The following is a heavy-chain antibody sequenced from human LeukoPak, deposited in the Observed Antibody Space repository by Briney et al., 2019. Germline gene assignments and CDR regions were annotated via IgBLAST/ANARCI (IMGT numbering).Heavy chain of an antibody. CDR3: ARGGLSSYDFWSGYYKGYYYYYMDV. V-gene: IGHV4-59*01. D-gene: IGHD3-3*01. CDR1: GGSISSYY. J-gene: IGHJ6*03. CDR2: SYYSGST. Sequence: SETLSLTCTVSGGSISSYYWSWIRQPPGKGLEWIGYSYYSGSTNYNPSLKSRVTISVDTSKNQFSLKLSSVTAADTAVYYCARGGLSSYDFWSGYYKGYYYYYMDVWGKGTTVTVSS.